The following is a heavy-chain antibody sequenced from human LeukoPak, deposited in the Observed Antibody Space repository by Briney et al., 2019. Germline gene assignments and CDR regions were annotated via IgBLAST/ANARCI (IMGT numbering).Heavy chain of an antibody. CDR3: ARGGRDGYNT. J-gene: IGHJ5*02. Sequence: SETLSLTCAVYGGSFSGYYWSWIRQPPGKGLEWIGEINHSGSTNYNPSLKSRVTISVDTSKNQFSPKLRSVTAADTAVYYCARGGRDGYNTWGQGTLVTVSS. CDR1: GGSFSGYY. D-gene: IGHD5-24*01. V-gene: IGHV4-34*01. CDR2: INHSGST.